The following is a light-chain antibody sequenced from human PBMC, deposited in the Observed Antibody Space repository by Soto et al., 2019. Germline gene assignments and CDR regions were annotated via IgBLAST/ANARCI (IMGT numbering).Light chain of an antibody. V-gene: IGKV3D-15*01. CDR1: QSVSNN. Sequence: EIVMTQSPATLSVSPGETATLSCRASQSVSNNLAWFQQKPGQAPRLLIYRASTRATGIPVRFSGSGSGTEFTLAISSLQSEDFAVYYCQQCNNWPLTFGGGTKVEIK. J-gene: IGKJ4*01. CDR3: QQCNNWPLT. CDR2: RAS.